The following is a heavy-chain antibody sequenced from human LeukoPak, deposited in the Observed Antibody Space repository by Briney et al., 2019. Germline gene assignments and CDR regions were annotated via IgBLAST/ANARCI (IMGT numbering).Heavy chain of an antibody. Sequence: GASVKVSCKASGYTFTGYYMHWVRQAPGQGLEWMGGIIPIFGTANYAQKFQGRVTITADESTSTAYMELSSLRSEDTAVYYCARVVMGAHFDYWGQGTLVTVSS. CDR2: IIPIFGTA. V-gene: IGHV1-69*13. J-gene: IGHJ4*02. CDR1: GYTFTGYY. D-gene: IGHD4/OR15-4a*01. CDR3: ARVVMGAHFDY.